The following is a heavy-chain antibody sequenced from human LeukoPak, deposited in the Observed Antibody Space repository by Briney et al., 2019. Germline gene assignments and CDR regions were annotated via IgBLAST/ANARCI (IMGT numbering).Heavy chain of an antibody. V-gene: IGHV4-38-2*02. Sequence: PSETLSLTCTVSGYSISSGYYWGWIRQPPGKGLEWIGSIYYSGSTYYNPSLKSRVTISVDTSKNQFSLKLSSVTAADTAVYYCARLVVPAAIPWFDPWGQGTLVTVSS. J-gene: IGHJ5*02. CDR1: GYSISSGYY. CDR2: IYYSGST. D-gene: IGHD2-2*02. CDR3: ARLVVPAAIPWFDP.